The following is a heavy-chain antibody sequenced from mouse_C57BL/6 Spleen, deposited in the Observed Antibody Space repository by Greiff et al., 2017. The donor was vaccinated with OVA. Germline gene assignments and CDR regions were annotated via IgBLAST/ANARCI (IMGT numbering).Heavy chain of an antibody. D-gene: IGHD3-2*02. V-gene: IGHV3-6*01. Sequence: EVKLLESGPGLVKPSQSLSLTCSFTCYSIPSGFYWNWIRQFPGYKLEWMGYICYRGSHNYNPSRKNQISITRDTSKNQFCLKLNSSTTEDTATYYCARETAQATYAMDYWGQGTSVTVSS. CDR2: ICYRGSH. J-gene: IGHJ4*01. CDR1: CYSIPSGFY. CDR3: ARETAQATYAMDY.